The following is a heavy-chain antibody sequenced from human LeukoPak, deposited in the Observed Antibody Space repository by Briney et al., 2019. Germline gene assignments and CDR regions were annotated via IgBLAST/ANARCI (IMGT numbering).Heavy chain of an antibody. Sequence: ASVKVSCKASGYTFTSYDINWVRQAPGQGLEWMGWMKLNSGNTGYAQKFQGRVTMTRNTSISTAYMELSSLRSEDTAVYYCARPQLYDYVRGSYRSSFAFDIWGQGTMVTVSS. CDR3: ARPQLYDYVRGSYRSSFAFDI. J-gene: IGHJ3*02. D-gene: IGHD3-16*02. V-gene: IGHV1-8*01. CDR1: GYTFTSYD. CDR2: MKLNSGNT.